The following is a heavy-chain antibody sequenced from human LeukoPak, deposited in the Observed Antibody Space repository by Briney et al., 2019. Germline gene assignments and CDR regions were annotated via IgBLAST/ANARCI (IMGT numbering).Heavy chain of an antibody. Sequence: GGSLRLSCAASGFTVSSNYMSWVRQAPGKGLEWGSVIYSGGSTYYADSVKGRFTISRDNSKNTLYLQMHSLRAEDTAVYYCAKDPSLSSSWYGYFDYWGQGTLVTVSS. CDR2: IYSGGST. J-gene: IGHJ4*02. CDR1: GFTVSSNY. D-gene: IGHD6-13*01. CDR3: AKDPSLSSSWYGYFDY. V-gene: IGHV3-53*05.